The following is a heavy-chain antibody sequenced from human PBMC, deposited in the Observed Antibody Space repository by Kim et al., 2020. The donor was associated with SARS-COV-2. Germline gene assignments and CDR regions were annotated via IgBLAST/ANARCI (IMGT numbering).Heavy chain of an antibody. Sequence: GGSLRLSCAASGFTFSSYAMHWVRQAPGKGLEWVAVIWYDGSNKYYADSVKGRFTISRDNSKNTLYLQMNSLRAEDTAVYYCAKDLGKQPHILTGYYSHWGQGTLVTVSS. CDR2: IWYDGSNK. D-gene: IGHD3-9*01. J-gene: IGHJ4*02. CDR1: GFTFSSYA. V-gene: IGHV3-33*06. CDR3: AKDLGKQPHILTGYYSH.